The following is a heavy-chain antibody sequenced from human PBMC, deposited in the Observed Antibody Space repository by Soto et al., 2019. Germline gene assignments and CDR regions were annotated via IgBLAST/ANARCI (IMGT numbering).Heavy chain of an antibody. Sequence: GGSLRLSCAASGFTFSNYGMHWVRQAPGKGLEWVAVTSYDGSNKYYADSVKGRFTISRDNSKNTVYLQMNSLRAEDTAVYYCAKARTYYDFWSGYFDYWGQGTLVTVSS. V-gene: IGHV3-30*18. CDR3: AKARTYYDFWSGYFDY. J-gene: IGHJ4*02. D-gene: IGHD3-3*01. CDR2: TSYDGSNK. CDR1: GFTFSNYG.